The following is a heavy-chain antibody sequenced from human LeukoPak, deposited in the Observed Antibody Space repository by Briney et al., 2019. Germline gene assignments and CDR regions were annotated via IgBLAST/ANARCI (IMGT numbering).Heavy chain of an antibody. CDR2: IYPGDSDT. CDR3: ARQIMATRDYYYYYGVDV. J-gene: IGHJ6*02. D-gene: IGHD5-24*01. CDR1: GYIFSSYW. V-gene: IGHV5-51*01. Sequence: GEALKISCKTFGYIFSSYWIGWVRQMPGKGLEWMGIIYPGDSDTRYSPSFQGQVTISADKSTSTAYLQWSSLKASDTAMYYCARQIMATRDYYYYYGVDVWGQGTTVTVSS.